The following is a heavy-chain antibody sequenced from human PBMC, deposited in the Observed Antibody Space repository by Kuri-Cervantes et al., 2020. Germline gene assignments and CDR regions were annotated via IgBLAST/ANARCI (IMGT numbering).Heavy chain of an antibody. V-gene: IGHV7-4-1*01. Sequence: ASVKVSCKASGYTFTSYAMNWVRQAPGQGLEWMGWINTNTGNPTYAQGFTGRFVFSLDTSVSTAYLQICSLKAEDTAVYYCARTNMGTYYYYGMDVWGQGTTVTVSS. CDR3: ARTNMGTYYYYGMDV. D-gene: IGHD2-8*01. CDR1: GYTFTSYA. J-gene: IGHJ6*02. CDR2: INTNTGNP.